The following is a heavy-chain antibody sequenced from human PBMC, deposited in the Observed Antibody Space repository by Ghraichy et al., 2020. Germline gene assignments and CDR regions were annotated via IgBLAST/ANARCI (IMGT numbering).Heavy chain of an antibody. CDR1: GFTFSSYA. D-gene: IGHD2-8*01. V-gene: IGHV3-23*01. J-gene: IGHJ4*02. CDR3: AKDWKGYCTNGVCVTLFDY. CDR2: ISGSGGST. Sequence: GGSLRLSCAASGFTFSSYAMSWVRQAPGKGLEWVSAISGSGGSTYYADSVKGRFTISRDNSKNTLYLQMNSLRAEDTAVYYCAKDWKGYCTNGVCVTLFDYWGQGTLVTVSS.